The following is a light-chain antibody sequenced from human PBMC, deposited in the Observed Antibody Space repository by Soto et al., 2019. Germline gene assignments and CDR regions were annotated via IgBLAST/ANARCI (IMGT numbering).Light chain of an antibody. V-gene: IGKV3-20*01. CDR2: GAS. Sequence: EIVLTQSPGTLSLSPGEGATLSCRASQSISSNFLAWYQQKRGQAPRLLIHGASNRATGIPDRFSGSGSGTDFTLTITRLEPEDFAVYYCQQHYSTPLTFGGGTNVEIK. CDR3: QQHYSTPLT. J-gene: IGKJ4*01. CDR1: QSISSNF.